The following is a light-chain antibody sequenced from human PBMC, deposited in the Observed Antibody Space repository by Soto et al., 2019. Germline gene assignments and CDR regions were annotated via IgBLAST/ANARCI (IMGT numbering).Light chain of an antibody. Sequence: DIMMTQSPATLSVSPGERATLSCRASQSVSSNLAWYQQKPGQAPRLLIYGASTRATGIPARFSGSGSGTEFTLTISSLQSEDFAVYYCQQYSNWPPYTFGQETKLEIK. CDR3: QQYSNWPPYT. CDR2: GAS. J-gene: IGKJ2*01. V-gene: IGKV3-15*01. CDR1: QSVSSN.